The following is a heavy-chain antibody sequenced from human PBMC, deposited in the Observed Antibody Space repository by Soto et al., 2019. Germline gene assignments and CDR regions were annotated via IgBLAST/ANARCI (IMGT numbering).Heavy chain of an antibody. CDR3: AKDISPDYGDYEYYYYGMDV. J-gene: IGHJ6*02. D-gene: IGHD4-17*01. Sequence: PGGSLRLSCAASGFTFSSYGMHWVRQAPGKGLEWVAVISYDGSNKYYADSVKGRFTISRDNSKNTLYLQMNSLRAEDTAVYYCAKDISPDYGDYEYYYYGMDVWGQGTTVTVS. CDR2: ISYDGSNK. CDR1: GFTFSSYG. V-gene: IGHV3-30*18.